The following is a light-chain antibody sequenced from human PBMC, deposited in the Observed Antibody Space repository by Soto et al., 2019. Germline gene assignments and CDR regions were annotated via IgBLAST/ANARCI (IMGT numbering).Light chain of an antibody. V-gene: IGKV1-17*02. J-gene: IGKJ1*01. CDR2: GAS. Sequence: DIQMTQSPPSLSASVGDRVAITCRASQYVSNDLGWFQQKPGKAPKRLIFGASNLESGVPSRFSGTGSGTEFILTITNLQPEDFATYYCLQHTYIWSFGQGTKV. CDR3: LQHTYIWS. CDR1: QYVSND.